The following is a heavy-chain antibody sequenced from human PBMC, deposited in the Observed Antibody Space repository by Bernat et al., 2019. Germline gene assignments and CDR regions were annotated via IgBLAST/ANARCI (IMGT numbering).Heavy chain of an antibody. CDR3: ARGSYSSGWDGLGY. D-gene: IGHD6-19*01. Sequence: EVQLVDSGGGLAQPGGSLRLSCATSGFTFSSYWMNWVRQAPGKGLEWVANIKQDGSEKYYVDSVAGRFTISRDNTKNSLYLQMSSLRAEDTAVYYCARGSYSSGWDGLGYWGQGTLVTVSS. CDR2: IKQDGSEK. CDR1: GFTFSSYW. J-gene: IGHJ4*02. V-gene: IGHV3-7*03.